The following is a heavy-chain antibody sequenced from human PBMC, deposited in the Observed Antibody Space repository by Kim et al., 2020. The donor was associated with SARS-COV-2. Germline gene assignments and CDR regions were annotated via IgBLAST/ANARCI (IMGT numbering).Heavy chain of an antibody. CDR3: AKGPSSPDY. CDR2: IKQDGSEK. Sequence: GGSLRLSCAASGFTFSSFWMSWVRQAPGKGLEWVANIKQDGSEKTYVDSVKGRFTISRDNPRNPLYLQMNSLRAEDTAVYYCAKGPSSPDYWGQGTLVTV. D-gene: IGHD6-13*01. J-gene: IGHJ4*02. V-gene: IGHV3-7*03. CDR1: GFTFSSFW.